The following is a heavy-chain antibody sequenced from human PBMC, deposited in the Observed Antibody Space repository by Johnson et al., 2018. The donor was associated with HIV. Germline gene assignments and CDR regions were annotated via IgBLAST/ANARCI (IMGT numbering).Heavy chain of an antibody. Sequence: QVQLVESGGGVVRPGRSLRLSCAASGFTFSSYAMHWVRQAPGKGLEWVAVISYDGSNKYYADSVKGRFTISRDNSKNTLYLQMNSLRAEDTAVYYCARFYYYDSSGYYDAFDIWGQGTMVTVSS. CDR1: GFTFSSYA. CDR2: ISYDGSNK. V-gene: IGHV3-30*14. CDR3: ARFYYYDSSGYYDAFDI. D-gene: IGHD3-22*01. J-gene: IGHJ3*02.